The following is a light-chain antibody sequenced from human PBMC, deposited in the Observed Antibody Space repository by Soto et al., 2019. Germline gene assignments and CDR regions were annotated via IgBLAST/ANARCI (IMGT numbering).Light chain of an antibody. CDR2: GAS. J-gene: IGKJ1*01. Sequence: EIVLTQSPGTLSLSPGEGATVSCSASQSVSSTYLAWYQQKPGQAPRLLISGASSRATGIPDRFGGSGSGTDITLTITRLEPEDFAVYYCQQYGSSPKTCGQGTKVDIK. V-gene: IGKV3-20*01. CDR1: QSVSSTY. CDR3: QQYGSSPKT.